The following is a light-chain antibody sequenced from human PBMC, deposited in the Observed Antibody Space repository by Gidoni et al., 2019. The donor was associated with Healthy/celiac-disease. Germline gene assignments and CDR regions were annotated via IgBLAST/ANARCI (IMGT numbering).Light chain of an antibody. Sequence: MTQPPATLSVSPGERATFPCRASQSVSSDLAWYQQKPGQAPRLLIYGASTRATGIPARFSGSGSGTEFTLTISSLESEDFAVYYCQQYSNWPPRTFXEXTKVXIK. V-gene: IGKV3-15*01. CDR2: GAS. CDR3: QQYSNWPPRT. CDR1: QSVSSD. J-gene: IGKJ4*02.